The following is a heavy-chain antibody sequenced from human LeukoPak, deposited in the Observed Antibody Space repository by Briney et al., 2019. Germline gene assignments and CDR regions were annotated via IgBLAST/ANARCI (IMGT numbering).Heavy chain of an antibody. D-gene: IGHD3-16*02. J-gene: IGHJ5*02. Sequence: GASVKVSCKTSGYTFSNSGLHWVRQAPGQSLEWMGWINADNGNRKYSQKFQDRLTITRDTSASTVYMELNSLKSEDTAMYFCARGRGLIGTSRFDPWGQATLVIVYS. CDR1: GYTFSNSG. CDR2: INADNGNR. CDR3: ARGRGLIGTSRFDP. V-gene: IGHV1-3*01.